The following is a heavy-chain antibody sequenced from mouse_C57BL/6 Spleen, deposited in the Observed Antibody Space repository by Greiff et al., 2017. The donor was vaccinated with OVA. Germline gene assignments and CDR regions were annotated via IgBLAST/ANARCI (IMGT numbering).Heavy chain of an antibody. Sequence: EVQLQQSGPELVKPGASVKISCKASGYTFTDYYMNWVKQSHGKSLEWIGDINPNNGGTSYNQKFKGKATLTVDKSSSTAYMGLLSLTSEDSAVYDCSTVVAPYYAMDYWGQGTSVTVSS. CDR1: GYTFTDYY. D-gene: IGHD1-1*01. V-gene: IGHV1-26*01. J-gene: IGHJ4*01. CDR3: STVVAPYYAMDY. CDR2: INPNNGGT.